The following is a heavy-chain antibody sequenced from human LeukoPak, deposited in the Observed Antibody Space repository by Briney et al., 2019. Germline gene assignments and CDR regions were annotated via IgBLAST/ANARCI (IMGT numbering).Heavy chain of an antibody. V-gene: IGHV1-2*06. CDR3: ASPQYDFWSGYGFDC. J-gene: IGHJ4*02. Sequence: ASVKVSCKASGYTFTGYYMHWVRQAPGQGLEWMGRINPNNGGTNYAQKFQGRVTMTRDTSISTAYMELSRLRSDDTAVYYCASPQYDFWSGYGFDCWGQGTLVTVSS. D-gene: IGHD3-3*01. CDR1: GYTFTGYY. CDR2: INPNNGGT.